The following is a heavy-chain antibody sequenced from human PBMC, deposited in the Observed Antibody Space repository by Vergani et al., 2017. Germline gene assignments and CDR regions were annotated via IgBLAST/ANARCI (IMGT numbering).Heavy chain of an antibody. CDR3: ARAGTTVTTDDAFDI. Sequence: EVQLVESGGGLVQPGRSLRLSCAASGFTFDDYAMHWVRQAPGKGLEWVSGISWNSGSIGYADSVKGRFTISRDNAKNSLYLQMNSLRAEDTALYYCARAGTTVTTDDAFDIWGQGTMVTVSS. D-gene: IGHD4-17*01. V-gene: IGHV3-9*01. CDR1: GFTFDDYA. J-gene: IGHJ3*02. CDR2: ISWNSGSI.